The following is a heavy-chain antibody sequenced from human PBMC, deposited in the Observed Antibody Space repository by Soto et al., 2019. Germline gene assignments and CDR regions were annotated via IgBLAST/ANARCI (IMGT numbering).Heavy chain of an antibody. CDR3: ARDNGYYDILTGYYYGMDV. CDR1: GGSISSYY. J-gene: IGHJ6*02. D-gene: IGHD3-9*01. CDR2: IYYSGST. V-gene: IGHV4-59*01. Sequence: PSETLSLTCTVSGGSISSYYWSWIRQPPGKGLEWIGYIYYSGSTNYNPSLKSRVTISVDTSKNQFSLKLSSVTAADTAVYYCARDNGYYDILTGYYYGMDVWGQGTTVTVSS.